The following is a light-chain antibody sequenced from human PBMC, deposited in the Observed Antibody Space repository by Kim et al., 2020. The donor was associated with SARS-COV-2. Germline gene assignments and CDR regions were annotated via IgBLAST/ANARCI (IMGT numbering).Light chain of an antibody. V-gene: IGLV2-14*03. J-gene: IGLJ3*02. CDR2: DVI. CDR3: TSYANNNTWV. CDR1: NRDIGTFDY. Sequence: QSALTQPASVSGSPGQSITISCTGTNRDIGTFDYVSWSQQLPGNAPKVLIYDVIKRPSGVSPRFSGSKSAYTASLSISGLQADDEADYYCTSYANNNTWVSGGGTQLTVL.